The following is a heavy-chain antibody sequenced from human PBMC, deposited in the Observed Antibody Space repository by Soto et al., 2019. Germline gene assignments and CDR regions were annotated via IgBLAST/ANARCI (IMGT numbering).Heavy chain of an antibody. J-gene: IGHJ6*02. CDR2: IYYSGST. V-gene: IGHV4-31*03. CDR1: GGSISSGGYY. Sequence: QVQLQESGPGLVKPSQTLSLTCTVSGGSISSGGYYWSWIRQHPGKGLEWIGYIYYSGSTYYNPSLKSRVTISVDTSKNQFSLKLSSVTAADTAVYYCARGYSSSWYYYGMDVWGQGTTVTVPS. D-gene: IGHD6-13*01. CDR3: ARGYSSSWYYYGMDV.